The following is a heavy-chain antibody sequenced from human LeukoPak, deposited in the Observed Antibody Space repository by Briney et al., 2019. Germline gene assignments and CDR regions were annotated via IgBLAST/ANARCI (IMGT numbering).Heavy chain of an antibody. CDR2: IYYSGSP. V-gene: IGHV4-39*01. CDR1: GDSVSSSAYY. D-gene: IGHD2-15*01. CDR3: ARHLQGHWTAGSCPGLDV. Sequence: SETLSLTCTVSGDSVSSSAYYWGWVRRPPGKGLEWIGTIYYSGSPYYNPSLKSRVTISVDSSENQFSLSLSSVTAEDTAMYYCARHLQGHWTAGSCPGLDVWGKGTTVTVSS. J-gene: IGHJ6*04.